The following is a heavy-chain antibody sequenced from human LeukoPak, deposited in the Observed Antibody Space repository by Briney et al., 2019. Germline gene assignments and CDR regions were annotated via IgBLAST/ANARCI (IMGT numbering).Heavy chain of an antibody. CDR2: ISGSGGST. J-gene: IGHJ4*02. CDR3: AKGGHDYVWGSYRYYFDY. D-gene: IGHD3-16*02. Sequence: GGSLRLSCAASGFTFSSYAMSWVRQAPEKGLEWVSAISGSGGSTYYADSVKGRFTISRDNSKNTLYLQMNSLRAEDTAVYYCAKGGHDYVWGSYRYYFDYWGQGTLVTVSS. CDR1: GFTFSSYA. V-gene: IGHV3-23*01.